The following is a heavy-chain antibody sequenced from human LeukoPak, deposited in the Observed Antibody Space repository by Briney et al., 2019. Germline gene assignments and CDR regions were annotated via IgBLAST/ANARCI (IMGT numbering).Heavy chain of an antibody. CDR2: IYYSGST. V-gene: IGHV4-59*01. Sequence: PSETLSLTCTVSGGSISSYYWSWIRQPPGKGLEWIGYIYYSGSTNYNPSLKSRVTISVDTSKNQFSLKLSSVTAADTAVYYCARYQYSSSSDYYYYYYMDVWGKGTAVTVSS. CDR3: ARYQYSSSSDYYYYYYMDV. J-gene: IGHJ6*03. CDR1: GGSISSYY. D-gene: IGHD6-6*01.